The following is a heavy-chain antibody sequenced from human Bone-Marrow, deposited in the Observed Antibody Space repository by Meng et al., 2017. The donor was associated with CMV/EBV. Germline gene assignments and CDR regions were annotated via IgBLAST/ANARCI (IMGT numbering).Heavy chain of an antibody. D-gene: IGHD5-18*01. CDR2: IYYSGST. CDR3: ARSRYGLDYAFDI. CDR1: GFTFSSYW. V-gene: IGHV4-59*01. Sequence: ESLKISCAASGFTFSSYWMSWVRQAPGKGLEWIGYIYYSGSTNYNPSLKSRVTISVDTSKNQFSLKLSSVTAADTAVYYCARSRYGLDYAFDIWGQGTMVTVSS. J-gene: IGHJ3*02.